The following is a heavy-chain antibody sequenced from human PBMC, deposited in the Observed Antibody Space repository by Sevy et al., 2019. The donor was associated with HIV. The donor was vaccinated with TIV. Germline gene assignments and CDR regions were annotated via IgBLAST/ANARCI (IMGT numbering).Heavy chain of an antibody. J-gene: IGHJ6*02. D-gene: IGHD3-22*01. CDR1: GYTFTSYY. Sequence: ASVKVSCKASGYTFTSYYMHWVRQAPGQGLEWMGIINPSGGSTSYAQKFQGRVTMTRETSTSTVYMELSSLRSEDTAVYYCATYYYDSSGYRGYYYGMDVWGQGTTVTVSS. V-gene: IGHV1-46*01. CDR2: INPSGGST. CDR3: ATYYYDSSGYRGYYYGMDV.